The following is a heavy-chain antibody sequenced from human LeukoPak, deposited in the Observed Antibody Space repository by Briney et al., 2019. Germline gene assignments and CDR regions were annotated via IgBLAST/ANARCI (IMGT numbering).Heavy chain of an antibody. V-gene: IGHV3-23*01. Sequence: GGSLRLSCAASGFTYNNYPMIWVRQARGKGLEWVSAISARCCNKYYAHCVKGRFTISRDNSENKLFLQMNSLRAEDTAVYYCAKVVAPSTPRNLDYWGQGTLVIVSS. D-gene: IGHD2-2*01. CDR2: ISARCCNK. CDR1: GFTYNNYP. CDR3: AKVVAPSTPRNLDY. J-gene: IGHJ4*02.